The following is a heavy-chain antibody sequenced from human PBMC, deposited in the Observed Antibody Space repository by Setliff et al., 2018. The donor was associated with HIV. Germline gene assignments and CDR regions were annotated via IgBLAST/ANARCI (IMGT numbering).Heavy chain of an antibody. Sequence: SETLSLTCAFYGASFTDYYWNWIRQPPGKGLEWIGEIHHSGSTNYNPSLKSRVTISVDTSKNQFSLKLSSVTAADTAVFYCARLTTTYYYDSSAYYHPVWGQGTLVTVSS. V-gene: IGHV4-34*01. J-gene: IGHJ4*02. CDR2: IHHSGST. CDR1: GASFTDYY. CDR3: ARLTTTYYYDSSAYYHPV. D-gene: IGHD3-22*01.